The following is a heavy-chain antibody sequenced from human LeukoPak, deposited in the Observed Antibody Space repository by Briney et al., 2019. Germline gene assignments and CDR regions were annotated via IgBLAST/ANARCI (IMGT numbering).Heavy chain of an antibody. V-gene: IGHV3-33*01. CDR3: ARDLIVVDDAFDI. CDR1: GFTFSSYG. CDR2: IWYDGSKK. Sequence: PGGSLRLSGAASGFTFSSYGMHWVRQAPGKGLEWVAVIWYDGSKKYYADSVKGRFTISRDNSKNTLYLQMNSLRPEDTAVYHCARDLIVVDDAFDIWGQGTMVTVSS. D-gene: IGHD3-22*01. J-gene: IGHJ3*02.